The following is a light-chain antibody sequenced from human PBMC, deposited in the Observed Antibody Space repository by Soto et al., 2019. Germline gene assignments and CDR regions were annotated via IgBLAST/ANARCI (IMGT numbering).Light chain of an antibody. V-gene: IGLV2-14*03. CDR1: SSDVGGFKY. CDR2: DVS. Sequence: QSALTQPASVSRSPAQSITISCTGTSSDVGGFKYVSWYQQHPGRAPKLIIYDVSNRPSGVSDRFSGSKSGNTASLTISGLQAEDEADYYCSAYTTGTTRVFGGGTKLTVL. J-gene: IGLJ2*01. CDR3: SAYTTGTTRV.